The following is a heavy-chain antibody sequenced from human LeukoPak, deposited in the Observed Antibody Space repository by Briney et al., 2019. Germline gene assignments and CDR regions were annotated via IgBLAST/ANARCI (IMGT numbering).Heavy chain of an antibody. V-gene: IGHV1-2*02. CDR3: ASTSSSWSYWFDY. CDR1: GYTFTGYY. J-gene: IGHJ4*02. Sequence: ASVKVSCKASGYTFTGYYMHWVRQAPGQGLEWMGWINPNSGGTNYAQKFQGRVTMTRDTSISKAYMELSRLRSDDTAVYYCASTSSSWSYWFDYWGQGTLVTVSS. CDR2: INPNSGGT. D-gene: IGHD6-13*01.